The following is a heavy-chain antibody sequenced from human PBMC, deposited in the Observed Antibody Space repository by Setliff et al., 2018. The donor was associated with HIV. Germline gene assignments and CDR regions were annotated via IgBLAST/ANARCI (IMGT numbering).Heavy chain of an antibody. CDR2: INHSGST. CDR1: GVPFSGYY. D-gene: IGHD6-13*01. Sequence: TSETLSLTCAVYGVPFSGYYWNWIRQPPGKGLEWIGEINHSGSTYYNPSLKSRVTISIDTSKNQFSLKLSSVTAADTAVYYCASDYSSRHDAFDLWGQGTVVTVSS. CDR3: ASDYSSRHDAFDL. J-gene: IGHJ3*01. V-gene: IGHV4-34*01.